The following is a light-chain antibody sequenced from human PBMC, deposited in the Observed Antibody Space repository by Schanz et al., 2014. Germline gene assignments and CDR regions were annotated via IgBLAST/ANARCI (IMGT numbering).Light chain of an antibody. CDR3: CSYAGDYTDV. V-gene: IGLV2-14*03. J-gene: IGLJ1*01. CDR1: SSDVGGYNF. Sequence: QSALTQPASVSGSPGQSITISCIGSSSDVGGYNFVSRYQQHPCKAPKLMICDVSDRPSGVTNRLSGSKSGNTASLTISGLQAEDEADYYCCSYAGDYTDVFGTGTKLTVL. CDR2: DVS.